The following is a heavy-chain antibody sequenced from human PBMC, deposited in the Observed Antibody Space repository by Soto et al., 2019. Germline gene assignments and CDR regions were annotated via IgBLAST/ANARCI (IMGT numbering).Heavy chain of an antibody. CDR3: AKPYYDLWSGYYRGNDY. D-gene: IGHD3-3*01. Sequence: EVQLLESGGGLVQPGGSLRLSCAASGFTFSSYAMSWVRQAPGKGLEWVSAISGSGGSTYYADSVKGRFTISRDNSKNTLYLQMNSLRAEDTAVYYCAKPYYDLWSGYYRGNDYWGQGTLVTVSS. CDR2: ISGSGGST. CDR1: GFTFSSYA. J-gene: IGHJ4*02. V-gene: IGHV3-23*01.